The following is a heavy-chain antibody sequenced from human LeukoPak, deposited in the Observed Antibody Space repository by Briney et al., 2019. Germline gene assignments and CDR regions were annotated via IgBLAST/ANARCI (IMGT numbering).Heavy chain of an antibody. D-gene: IGHD3-22*01. V-gene: IGHV1-18*01. CDR3: ARTGNYYDSSGYYPVSY. CDR1: GYTFTSYG. Sequence: ASVDVSCKASGYTFTSYGISWVRQAPGQGLEWMGWISAYNGNTNYAQKLQGRVTMTTDTSTSTAYMELRSLRSDDTAVYYCARTGNYYDSSGYYPVSYWGQGTLVTVSS. J-gene: IGHJ4*02. CDR2: ISAYNGNT.